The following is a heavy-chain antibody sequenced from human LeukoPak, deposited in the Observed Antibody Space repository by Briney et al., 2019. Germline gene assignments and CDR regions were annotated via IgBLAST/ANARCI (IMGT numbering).Heavy chain of an antibody. D-gene: IGHD3-3*01. CDR2: IIPIFGTA. CDR3: ARVRYDFRSGYYFDYYGMDV. J-gene: IGHJ6*02. Sequence: SVKVSCKASGGTFSSYAISWVRQAPGQGLEWMGGIIPIFGTANYAQKFQGRVTITADESTSTAYMEVSSLRSEDTAVYYCARVRYDFRSGYYFDYYGMDVWGQGTTVTVSS. V-gene: IGHV1-69*13. CDR1: GGTFSSYA.